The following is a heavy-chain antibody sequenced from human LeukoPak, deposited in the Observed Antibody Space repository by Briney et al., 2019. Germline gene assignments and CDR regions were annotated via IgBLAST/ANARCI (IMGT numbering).Heavy chain of an antibody. CDR3: ARDQGSGWYEFDSSRS. J-gene: IGHJ4*02. CDR1: GFTFSDYY. V-gene: IGHV3-11*04. D-gene: IGHD6-19*01. Sequence: PGGPLRLSCAASGFTFSDYYMSWIRQAPGKGLEWVSYISSSGSTIYYADSEKGRFTISRDNAKNSLYLQMNSLRAEDTAVYYCARDQGSGWYEFDSSRSRGQGTLVTVSS. CDR2: ISSSGSTI.